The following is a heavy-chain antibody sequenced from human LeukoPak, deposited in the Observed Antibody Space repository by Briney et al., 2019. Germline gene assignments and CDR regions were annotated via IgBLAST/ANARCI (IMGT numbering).Heavy chain of an antibody. D-gene: IGHD5-24*01. J-gene: IGHJ4*02. CDR1: GGSFSGYY. CDR2: INHSGST. Sequence: PSETLSLTCSDYGGSFSGYYWSWIRQPPGKGLEWIGEINHSGSTNYNPSLKSRVTISVDTSKNQFSLKLSSVTAADTAVYYCARSGRWLQLGRRGNRYFDYWGQGTLVTVSS. V-gene: IGHV4-34*01. CDR3: ARSGRWLQLGRRGNRYFDY.